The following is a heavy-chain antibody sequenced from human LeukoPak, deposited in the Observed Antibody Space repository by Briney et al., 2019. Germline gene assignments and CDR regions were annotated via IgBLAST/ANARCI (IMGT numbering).Heavy chain of an antibody. V-gene: IGHV3-64D*06. CDR1: GFTFSSYA. CDR3: VKDRNARYSYGLFDY. D-gene: IGHD5-18*01. CDR2: ISSNGGST. J-gene: IGHJ4*02. Sequence: PGGSLRLSCAASGFTFSSYAMHWVRQAPGKGLEYVSAISSNGGSTYYADSVKGRFTISRDNSKNTLYLQMSSLRAEDTAVYYCVKDRNARYSYGLFDYWGQGTLVTVSS.